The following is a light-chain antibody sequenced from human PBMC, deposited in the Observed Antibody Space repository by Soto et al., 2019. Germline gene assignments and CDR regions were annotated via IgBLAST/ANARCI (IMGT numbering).Light chain of an antibody. CDR3: HQYDTYMYA. J-gene: IGKJ2*01. Sequence: EIVMSQSPATLSVSPGERATLSCRASQSIRNNLAWYQRKPGQAPRLLIYAASTRPAGVPARFSGTGSGTEFTLTITSLQSEDFAVYYCHQYDTYMYAFGQGTTLEI. CDR2: AAS. CDR1: QSIRNN. V-gene: IGKV3-15*01.